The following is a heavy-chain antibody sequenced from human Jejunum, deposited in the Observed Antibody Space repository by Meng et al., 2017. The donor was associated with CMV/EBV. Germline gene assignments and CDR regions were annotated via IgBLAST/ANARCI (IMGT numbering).Heavy chain of an antibody. CDR3: AGSRPGGGACDY. J-gene: IGHJ4*02. V-gene: IGHV4-4*07. CDR1: GASINNYN. CDR2: IQVIGQT. D-gene: IGHD3-16*01. Sequence: QVQKQESGPGLVKPSETLSLTCTVSGASINNYNWNWVRQPAGQGLEWIGLIQVIGQTVYNPSLKSRVTVSLDASKSQFSLTLNSVTAADTATYYCAGSRPGGGACDYWGQGILVTVSS.